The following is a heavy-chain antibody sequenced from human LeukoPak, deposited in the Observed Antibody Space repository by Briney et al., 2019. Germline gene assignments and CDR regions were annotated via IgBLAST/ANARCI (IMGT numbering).Heavy chain of an antibody. CDR2: IYYSGST. V-gene: IGHV4-39*01. CDR1: GGSISSSGSY. CDR3: ARHRDHYWFDP. J-gene: IGHJ5*02. Sequence: SETLSLTCSVSGGSISSSGSYWGWIRQPPGKGLEWIGSIYYSGSTFYNPSLKSRVTISVDTSKNQFSLKLSSVTAADTAVYYCARHRDHYWFDPWGPGSLVTVSS.